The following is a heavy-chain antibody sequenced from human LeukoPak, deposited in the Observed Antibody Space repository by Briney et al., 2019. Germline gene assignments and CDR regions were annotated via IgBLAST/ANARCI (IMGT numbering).Heavy chain of an antibody. CDR3: ARAPWAWAANHLFDP. D-gene: IGHD2-15*01. CDR1: GFTFSDYY. V-gene: IGHV3-69-1*01. J-gene: IGHJ5*02. CDR2: ITSGSTI. Sequence: GSLRLSCAASGFTFSDYYMSWIRQAPGKGLEWVSYITSGSTIYYADSVKGRFTISRDNAKNSLYLQMNSLRAEDTAVYYCARAPWAWAANHLFDPWGQGTLVTVSS.